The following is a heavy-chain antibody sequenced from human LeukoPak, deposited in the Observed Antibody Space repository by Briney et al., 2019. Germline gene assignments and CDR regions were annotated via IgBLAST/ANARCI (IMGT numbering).Heavy chain of an antibody. D-gene: IGHD6-19*01. J-gene: IGHJ4*02. Sequence: SETLSLTCTVSGGSISSYYWSWIRQPPGKGLEWIGYIYYSGSTNYNPSLKSRVTISVDTSKNQFSLKLSSVTAADTAVYYCARSFRVAGTDYWGQGTLVTVSS. CDR1: GGSISSYY. V-gene: IGHV4-59*12. CDR2: IYYSGST. CDR3: ARSFRVAGTDY.